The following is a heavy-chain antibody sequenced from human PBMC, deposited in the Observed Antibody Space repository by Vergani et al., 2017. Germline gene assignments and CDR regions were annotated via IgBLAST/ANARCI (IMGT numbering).Heavy chain of an antibody. Sequence: QVQLVQSGAEVKKPGSSVKVSCKASGGTFSSYAISWVRQAPGQGLEWMGRIIPIHGIANYAQKVQGRVTITADKSTSTAYMELSSLGSEDTAVYYWATIQRGYYYVSSGSTRTGCFDYWGQGTLVTVSS. D-gene: IGHD3-22*01. V-gene: IGHV1-69*04. CDR2: IIPIHGIA. CDR3: ATIQRGYYYVSSGSTRTGCFDY. J-gene: IGHJ4*02. CDR1: GGTFSSYA.